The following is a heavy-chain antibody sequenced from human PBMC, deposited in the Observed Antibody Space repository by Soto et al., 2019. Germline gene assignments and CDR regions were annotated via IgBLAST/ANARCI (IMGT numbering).Heavy chain of an antibody. CDR1: WGSFRGYY. Sequence: PSETLSLPCAVHWGSFRGYYWSWILQPPRKWLEWIGEINHSGSTNYKPSLKSRVTISVDTSKNQFSLKLSSVTAADTAVYYCARGRKQWLVPYYYYGMDVWGQGTTVTVS. D-gene: IGHD6-19*01. V-gene: IGHV4-34*01. CDR2: INHSGST. J-gene: IGHJ6*02. CDR3: ARGRKQWLVPYYYYGMDV.